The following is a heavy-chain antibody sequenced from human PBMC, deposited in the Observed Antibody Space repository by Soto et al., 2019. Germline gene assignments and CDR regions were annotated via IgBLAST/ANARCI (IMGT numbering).Heavy chain of an antibody. CDR1: GGSFSGYY. CDR2: INHSGST. D-gene: IGHD3-22*01. CDR3: AEKADSSLHFDY. V-gene: IGHV4-34*01. Sequence: QVQLQQWGAGLLKPSETLSLTCAVYGGSFSGYYWSWIRQPPGKGLEWIGEINHSGSTNYNPSLNSRVTISVDTSKNQFSLKLSSVTAADTAVYYCAEKADSSLHFDYWGQGTLVTVSS. J-gene: IGHJ4*02.